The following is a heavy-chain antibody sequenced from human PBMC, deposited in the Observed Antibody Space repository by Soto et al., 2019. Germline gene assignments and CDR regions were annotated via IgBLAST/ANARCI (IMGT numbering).Heavy chain of an antibody. D-gene: IGHD6-6*01. CDR1: GFTFSSYG. CDR2: IWYDGSNK. Sequence: QVQLVESGGGVVQPGRSLRLSCAASGFTFSSYGMHWVRQAPGKGLEWVAVIWYDGSNKYYADSVKGRFTISRDNSKNTLYLQRNSLRAEDTAVYYCARDGDVYGSSPDYWGQGTLVTVS. V-gene: IGHV3-33*01. J-gene: IGHJ4*02. CDR3: ARDGDVYGSSPDY.